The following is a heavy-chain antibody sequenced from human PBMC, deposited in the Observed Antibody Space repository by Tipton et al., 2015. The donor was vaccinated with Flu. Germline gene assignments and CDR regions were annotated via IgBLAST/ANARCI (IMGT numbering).Heavy chain of an antibody. Sequence: SLRLSCAASGFTFDAYWMTWVRQAPGKGLQWVANIKLDGSERYYVDSVKGRFTISRDNAKNSLYLEMNNLSAGDTAVYYCARAVGSSSSYWGQGALVTVSS. CDR2: IKLDGSER. V-gene: IGHV3-7*01. CDR1: GFTFDAYW. D-gene: IGHD6-6*01. J-gene: IGHJ4*02. CDR3: ARAVGSSSSY.